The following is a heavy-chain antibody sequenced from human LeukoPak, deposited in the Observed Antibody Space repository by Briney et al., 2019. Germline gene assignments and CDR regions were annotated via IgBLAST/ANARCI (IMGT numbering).Heavy chain of an antibody. J-gene: IGHJ4*02. V-gene: IGHV1-69*13. Sequence: ASVKVSCKASGGTFSSYAISWVRQAPGQGLEWMGGIIPIFGTANYAQKFQGRVTITADESTSTAYMELSSLRSEDTAVYYWARGPPTGIRFFGGVTPNDYGGQGPRVTVPS. D-gene: IGHD3-3*01. CDR2: IIPIFGTA. CDR1: GGTFSSYA. CDR3: ARGPPTGIRFFGGVTPNDY.